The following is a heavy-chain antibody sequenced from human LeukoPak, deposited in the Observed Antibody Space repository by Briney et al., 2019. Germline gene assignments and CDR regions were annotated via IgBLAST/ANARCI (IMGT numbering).Heavy chain of an antibody. CDR3: TTDHRTISGVVTPDY. Sequence: GGSLRLSCAASGLSFTNAWMSWVRQAPGKGLEWVGRVKIKSDDETTDYAAPVRGRFTVSRDDSKNTVYLQMNSLKTEDTAVYYCTTDHRTISGVVTPDYWGQGTLVTVSS. V-gene: IGHV3-15*01. CDR2: VKIKSDDETT. J-gene: IGHJ4*02. D-gene: IGHD3-3*01. CDR1: GLSFTNAW.